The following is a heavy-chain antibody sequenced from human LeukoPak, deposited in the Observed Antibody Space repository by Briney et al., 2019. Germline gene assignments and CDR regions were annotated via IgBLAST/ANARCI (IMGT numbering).Heavy chain of an antibody. CDR2: INPNSGDT. CDR1: GYTFTDYY. CDR3: ASYYGHYTRGWMDT. V-gene: IGHV1-2*02. Sequence: ASVKVSCKASGYTFTDYYMHWVRQAPGQGLEWMGWINPNSGDTKYAQRFQGRVTMTRDTSISTAYMELSRLTSDDTAVYYCASYYGHYTRGWMDTWGQGTLVTVSS. D-gene: IGHD4-17*01. J-gene: IGHJ5*02.